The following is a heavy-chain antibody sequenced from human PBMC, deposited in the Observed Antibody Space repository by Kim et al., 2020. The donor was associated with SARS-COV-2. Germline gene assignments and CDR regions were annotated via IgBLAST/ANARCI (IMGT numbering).Heavy chain of an antibody. CDR3: ARGLRLRESLVSAGVDY. CDR2: IYYGST. Sequence: SETLSLTCTVSGGFISHYCWRWIRHVPGKGLEWIGYIYYGSTNYNPSLRSPVTISVDPSRNQFSLRLSSLTTADTAGYYCARGLRLRESLVSAGVDYWGQGTLITVS. J-gene: IGHJ4*02. D-gene: IGHD2-8*01. CDR1: GGFISHYC. V-gene: IGHV4-59*01.